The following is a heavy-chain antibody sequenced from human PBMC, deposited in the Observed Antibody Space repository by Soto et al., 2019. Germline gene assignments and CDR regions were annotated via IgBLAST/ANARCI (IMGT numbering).Heavy chain of an antibody. V-gene: IGHV4-59*02. D-gene: IGHD3-16*01. CDR3: ARDPAFNVFGMDV. CDR1: GGSVSNSY. Sequence: PSETLSLTCTVSGGSVSNSYWGWIRQPPGKGLEWVAYVYYSGSTNYNPSLGSRVTISVGKSKNQFSLKMTSVTGADTAVYYCARDPAFNVFGMDVWGQGTTVTVSS. CDR2: VYYSGST. J-gene: IGHJ6*02.